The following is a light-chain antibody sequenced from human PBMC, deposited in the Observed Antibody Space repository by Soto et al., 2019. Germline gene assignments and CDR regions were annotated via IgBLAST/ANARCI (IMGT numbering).Light chain of an antibody. J-gene: IGLJ2*01. CDR2: STT. CDR1: TGAVTSGYY. CDR3: LLFYGDGVV. Sequence: QTVVTQEPSLTVSPGATVTLTCASSTGAVTSGYYPNWFQQKPGQPPRALIYSTTYKHSWTPARFSGSLLGGKAALTLSGVQPEDEADYYCLLFYGDGVVFGGGTKLTVL. V-gene: IGLV7-43*01.